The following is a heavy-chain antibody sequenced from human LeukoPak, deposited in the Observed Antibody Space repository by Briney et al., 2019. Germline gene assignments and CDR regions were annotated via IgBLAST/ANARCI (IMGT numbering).Heavy chain of an antibody. V-gene: IGHV1-2*02. Sequence: GASVKVSCKASRYTFTAYYMHWVRQAPGQGLEWMGWINPNNGDTNYAQKFQGRVTMTRDTSINTVYMEVSRLRSDDTAVYYCARDPKPLAGGTIIDYWGQGTLVTVSS. D-gene: IGHD1-26*01. CDR1: RYTFTAYY. J-gene: IGHJ4*02. CDR2: INPNNGDT. CDR3: ARDPKPLAGGTIIDY.